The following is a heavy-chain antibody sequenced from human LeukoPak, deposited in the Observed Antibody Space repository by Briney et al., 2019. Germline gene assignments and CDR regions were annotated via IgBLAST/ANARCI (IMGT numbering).Heavy chain of an antibody. D-gene: IGHD3-22*01. CDR1: GYTFTTYD. CDR3: ARGLGDYYDTSGYYYAVPAH. J-gene: IGHJ4*02. CDR2: MNPNSGDT. Sequence: ASVKVSCKASGYTFTTYDITWVRQATGQGLEWMGWMNPNSGDTAYAQKFQGRVAMTRDTSISTAYMDLSSLRSEDTAVYYCARGLGDYYDTSGYYYAVPAHWGQGTLVTVSS. V-gene: IGHV1-8*01.